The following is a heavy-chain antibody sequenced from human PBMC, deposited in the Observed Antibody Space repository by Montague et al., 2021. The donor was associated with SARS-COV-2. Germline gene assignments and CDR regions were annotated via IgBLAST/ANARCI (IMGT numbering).Heavy chain of an antibody. J-gene: IGHJ4*02. Sequence: SETLSLTCTVSGGSISSSIYYWGCIRQPPVKGLEWIGSIYYSGSTYYNPSLKSRVTISVDTSKNQFSLKLSSVTAADTAVYYCARHGKTRIAMIVVVIGYFDYWGQGTLVTVSS. CDR3: ARHGKTRIAMIVVVIGYFDY. CDR1: GGSISSSIYY. V-gene: IGHV4-39*01. CDR2: IYYSGST. D-gene: IGHD3-22*01.